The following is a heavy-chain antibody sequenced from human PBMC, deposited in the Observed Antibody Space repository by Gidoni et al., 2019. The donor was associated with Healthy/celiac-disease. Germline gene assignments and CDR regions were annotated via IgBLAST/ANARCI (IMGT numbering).Heavy chain of an antibody. Sequence: QVQLVESGGGVVQPGRSRRLPCAASGFTFSSYGMHWVRQAPGKGLEWVAVIWYDGSNKYYADSVKGRFTISRDNSKNTLYLQMNSLRAEDTAVYYCARDKDSSSWYGTFGAFDIWGQGTMVTVSS. CDR1: GFTFSSYG. CDR2: IWYDGSNK. J-gene: IGHJ3*02. CDR3: ARDKDSSSWYGTFGAFDI. V-gene: IGHV3-33*01. D-gene: IGHD6-13*01.